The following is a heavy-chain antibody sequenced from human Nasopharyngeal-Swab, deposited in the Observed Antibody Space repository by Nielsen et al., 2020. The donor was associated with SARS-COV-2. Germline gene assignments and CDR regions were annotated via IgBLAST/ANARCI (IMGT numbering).Heavy chain of an antibody. CDR3: ARGNDSSTPQGHWFDP. V-gene: IGHV4-39*01. CDR2: IYYSGST. D-gene: IGHD3-22*01. J-gene: IGHJ5*02. CDR1: GGSISSSSYY. Sequence: SETLSLTCTVSGGSISSSSYYWGWIRQPPGKGLEWIGSIYYSGSTYYNPSLKSRVTIFVDTSKNQFSLKLSSVTAADTAVYYCARGNDSSTPQGHWFDPWGQGTLVTVSS.